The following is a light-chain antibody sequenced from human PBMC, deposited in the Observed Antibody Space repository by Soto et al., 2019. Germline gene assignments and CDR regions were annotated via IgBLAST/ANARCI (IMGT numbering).Light chain of an antibody. Sequence: DIPMTQSPSTLSASVGDRVTITCRASQSISSWLAWYQQKPGKAPKLLIYKASSLESGVPSRFSGSGSGTESTLTTSSLQPDDFATYSGQQYNSYWTFAQGTKGKIK. CDR3: QQYNSYWT. J-gene: IGKJ1*01. CDR1: QSISSW. V-gene: IGKV1-5*03. CDR2: KAS.